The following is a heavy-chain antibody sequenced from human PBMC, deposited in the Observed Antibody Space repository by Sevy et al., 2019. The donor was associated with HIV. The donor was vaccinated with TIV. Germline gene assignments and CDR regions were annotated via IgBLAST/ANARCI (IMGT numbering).Heavy chain of an antibody. J-gene: IGHJ4*02. CDR1: GFTFSNYG. V-gene: IGHV3-33*08. Sequence: GESLKISCAASGFTFSNYGMHWVRQAPGKGLEWVAGLWNDGSNKNYVDSVKGRLTISRDNSKNTLYLQMNSLRPEDTAVYYCAKGDSSGYYQGGIDYWGQGTLVTVSS. CDR3: AKGDSSGYYQGGIDY. D-gene: IGHD3-22*01. CDR2: LWNDGSNK.